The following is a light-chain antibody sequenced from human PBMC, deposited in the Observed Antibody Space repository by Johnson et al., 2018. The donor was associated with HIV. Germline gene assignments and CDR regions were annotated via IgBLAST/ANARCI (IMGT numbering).Light chain of an antibody. Sequence: QSVLTQPPSVSAAPGQKVTISCSGTDSNIGNNYVSWYQQLPGTAPKLLIYDNNKRPSGISDRFSGSKSGTSATLGITGLQTGDEADYYCGTWDSSLSAYVIGTGTKVTVL. J-gene: IGLJ1*01. CDR1: DSNIGNNY. V-gene: IGLV1-51*01. CDR3: GTWDSSLSAYV. CDR2: DNN.